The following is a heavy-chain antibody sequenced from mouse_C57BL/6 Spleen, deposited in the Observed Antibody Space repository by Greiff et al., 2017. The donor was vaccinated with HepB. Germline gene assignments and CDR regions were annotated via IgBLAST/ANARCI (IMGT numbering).Heavy chain of an antibody. CDR3: AREGGYDYDRYYAMDY. D-gene: IGHD2-4*01. CDR1: GYTFTSYG. CDR2: IYPRSGNT. Sequence: QVQLQQSGAELARPGASVKLSCKASGYTFTSYGISWVKQRTGQGLEWIGEIYPRSGNTYYNEKFKGKATLTADKSSSTAYMELRSLTSEDSAVYFCAREGGYDYDRYYAMDYWGQGTSVTVSS. V-gene: IGHV1-81*01. J-gene: IGHJ4*01.